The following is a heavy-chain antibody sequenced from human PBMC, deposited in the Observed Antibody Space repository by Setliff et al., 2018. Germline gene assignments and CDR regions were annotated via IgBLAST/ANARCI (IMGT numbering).Heavy chain of an antibody. J-gene: IGHJ5*02. CDR3: ATDKMAVAGTWFDP. D-gene: IGHD6-19*01. CDR2: FDPEDGET. V-gene: IGHV1-24*01. CDR1: GYTLTELS. Sequence: ASVKVSCKVSGYTLTELSMHWVRQAPGKGLEWMGGFDPEDGETIYAQKFQGRVTMTEDTSTDTAYRELSSLRSEDTAVYYCATDKMAVAGTWFDPWGQGTLVTVSS.